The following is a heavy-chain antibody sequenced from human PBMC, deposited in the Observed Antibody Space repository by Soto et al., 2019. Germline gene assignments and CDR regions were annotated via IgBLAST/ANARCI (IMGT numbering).Heavy chain of an antibody. V-gene: IGHV4-61*01. CDR2: IYYSGST. D-gene: IGHD2-8*01. CDR3: ARRSGSYCTNGVCSPLYYFDY. J-gene: IGHJ4*02. Sequence: QVQLQESGPGLVKPSETLSLTCTVSGGSVSSGSYYWSWIRQPPGKGLEWIGYIYYSGSTNYNPSLKSRVTISVDTSKNQFSLKLSSVTAADTAVYYCARRSGSYCTNGVCSPLYYFDYWGQGTLVTVSS. CDR1: GGSVSSGSYY.